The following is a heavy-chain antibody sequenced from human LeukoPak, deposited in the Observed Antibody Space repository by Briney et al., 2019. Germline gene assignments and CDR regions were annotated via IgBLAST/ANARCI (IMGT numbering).Heavy chain of an antibody. CDR1: GYTFTSYY. J-gene: IGHJ6*02. CDR3: ARAFERFLEWPLLDYYYGMDV. V-gene: IGHV1-46*01. Sequence: ASVKVSCKASGYTFTSYYMHWVRQAPGQGLEWMGIINPSGGSTSYAQKFQGRVTMTRDTSTSTVYMELSSLGSEDTAVYYCARAFERFLEWPLLDYYYGMDVWGQGTTVTVSS. D-gene: IGHD3-3*01. CDR2: INPSGGST.